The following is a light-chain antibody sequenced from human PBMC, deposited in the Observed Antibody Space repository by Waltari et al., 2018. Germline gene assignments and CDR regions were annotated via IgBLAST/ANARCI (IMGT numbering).Light chain of an antibody. CDR1: ESLLHSDGNAY. J-gene: IGKJ1*01. Sequence: VVTQSPLSLPVTLGQSASISCRSSESLLHSDGNAYLSWFHQKPGQSPRRLISRVSNRDGDVADIVSGRGSATDLTQNISRVGADDVGIYYCRQGKNGPCTFGQGTSVEIK. V-gene: IGKV2-30*02. CDR3: RQGKNGPCT. CDR2: RVS.